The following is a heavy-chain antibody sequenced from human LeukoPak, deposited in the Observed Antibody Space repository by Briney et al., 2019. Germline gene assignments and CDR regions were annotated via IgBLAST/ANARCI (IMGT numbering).Heavy chain of an antibody. CDR2: ISASGANI. CDR1: GFTVSSNY. J-gene: IGHJ6*04. V-gene: IGHV3-23*01. D-gene: IGHD2-21*02. Sequence: PGGSLRLSCAASGFTVSSNYMSWVRQAPGKGLEWVAGISASGANIFYADSVKGRFTISRDSSKSTLFLQMNSLRAEDTAVYYCAKVSCGGNCFYAFDVWGKGTTVTVSS. CDR3: AKVSCGGNCFYAFDV.